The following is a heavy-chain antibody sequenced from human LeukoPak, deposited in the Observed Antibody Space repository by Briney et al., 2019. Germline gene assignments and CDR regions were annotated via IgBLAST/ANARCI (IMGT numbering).Heavy chain of an antibody. V-gene: IGHV3-30*19. J-gene: IGHJ4*02. CDR2: IWYDGSNK. CDR1: GFTFSSYG. D-gene: IGHD3-3*01. Sequence: GGSLRLSCAASGFTFSSYGMHWVRQAPGKGLEWVAVIWYDGSNKYYADSVKGRFTISRDNSKNTLYLQMNSLRAEDTAVYYCARDSAGRFHMYYDFWSGYPSFDYWGQGTLVTVSS. CDR3: ARDSAGRFHMYYDFWSGYPSFDY.